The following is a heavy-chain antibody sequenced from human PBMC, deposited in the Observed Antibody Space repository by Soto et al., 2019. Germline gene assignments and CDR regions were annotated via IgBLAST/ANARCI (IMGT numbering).Heavy chain of an antibody. Sequence: SETLSLTCAVSGGSFSGYYWSWIRQPPGKGLEWIGEINLSGSTNYNPSLKSRVTISVDTSKNQFSLKLSSVTAADTAVYYCARGLAAAGNYYFDYWGQGTLVTVSS. CDR3: ARGLAAAGNYYFDY. D-gene: IGHD6-13*01. V-gene: IGHV4-34*01. CDR2: INLSGST. CDR1: GGSFSGYY. J-gene: IGHJ4*02.